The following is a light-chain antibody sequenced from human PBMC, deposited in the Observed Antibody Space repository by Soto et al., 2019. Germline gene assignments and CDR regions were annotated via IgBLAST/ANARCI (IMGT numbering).Light chain of an antibody. Sequence: QSVLTQPASVSGSPGQSITISCTGTSSDVGGHNFVSWYQQHPDKAPKLMIYDVTNRPSRVSNRFSGSKSGNTASLTISGLQAEDEADYYCSSYTSISTYVFGTGTKVTV. CDR3: SSYTSISTYV. CDR1: SSDVGGHNF. CDR2: DVT. V-gene: IGLV2-14*01. J-gene: IGLJ1*01.